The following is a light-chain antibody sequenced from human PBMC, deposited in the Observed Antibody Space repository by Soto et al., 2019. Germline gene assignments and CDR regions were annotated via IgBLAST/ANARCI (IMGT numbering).Light chain of an antibody. CDR2: DVS. Sequence: QLVLTQPASVSGSPGQSITISCTGTSSDVGGYNYVSWYQQHPGKAPKLMIYDVSNRPSGVSNRFSGSKSGTTASLTISGLQAEDEADYYCSSYTSSSTLYVFGTGTKLTVL. J-gene: IGLJ1*01. CDR1: SSDVGGYNY. V-gene: IGLV2-14*01. CDR3: SSYTSSSTLYV.